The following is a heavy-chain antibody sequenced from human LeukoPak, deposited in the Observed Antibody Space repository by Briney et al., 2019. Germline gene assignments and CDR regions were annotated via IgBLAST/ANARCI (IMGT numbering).Heavy chain of an antibody. V-gene: IGHV4-39*07. CDR1: GGSISSSSYY. Sequence: SETLSLTCTVSGGSISSSSYYWGWIRQPPGKGLEWIGSIYYSGSTYYNPSLKSRVTISVDTSKNQFSLKLSSVTAADTAVYYCARRAARLHYFDLWGRGTLVTVSS. CDR2: IYYSGST. CDR3: ARRAARLHYFDL. J-gene: IGHJ2*01. D-gene: IGHD6-6*01.